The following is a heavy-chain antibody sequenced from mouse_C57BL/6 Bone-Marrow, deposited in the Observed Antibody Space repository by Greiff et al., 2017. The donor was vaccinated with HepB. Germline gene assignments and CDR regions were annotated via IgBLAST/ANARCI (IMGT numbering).Heavy chain of an antibody. CDR1: GFSFTSYA. Sequence: VQLQQSGPGLVAPSQSLSITCTVSGFSFTSYAISWVRQPPGKGLEWLGVIWTGGGTNYNSALKSRLSISKDNSKSQVFLKMNSLQTDDTARYYCARKGYYGSSYAMDYWGQGTSVTVSS. D-gene: IGHD1-1*01. J-gene: IGHJ4*01. CDR2: IWTGGGT. CDR3: ARKGYYGSSYAMDY. V-gene: IGHV2-9-1*01.